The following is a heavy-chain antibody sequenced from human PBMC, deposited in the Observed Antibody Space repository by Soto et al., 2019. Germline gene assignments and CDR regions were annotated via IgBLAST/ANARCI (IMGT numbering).Heavy chain of an antibody. CDR2: IYWDDDK. Sequence: SGPTLVNPTQTLTLTCTFSGFSLSTSGVGVGWIRQPPGKALEWLALIYWDDDKRYSPSLKSRLTITKDTSKNQVVLTMTNMDPVDTVTYYCAHIRGGLLRFLEWADNWFDPWGQGTLVTVSS. CDR1: GFSLSTSGVG. D-gene: IGHD3-3*01. CDR3: AHIRGGLLRFLEWADNWFDP. J-gene: IGHJ5*02. V-gene: IGHV2-5*02.